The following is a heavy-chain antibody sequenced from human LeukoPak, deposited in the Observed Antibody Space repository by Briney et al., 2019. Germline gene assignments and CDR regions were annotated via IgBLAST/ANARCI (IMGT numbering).Heavy chain of an antibody. CDR3: ARDVSHCSGGSCYSFLDY. CDR1: GYTFTSYG. V-gene: IGHV1-18*01. CDR2: ISPYNGNT. J-gene: IGHJ4*02. D-gene: IGHD2-15*01. Sequence: ASVKVSCKASGYTFTSYGISWVRQAPGQGLEWMGWISPYNGNTNYAQKLQGRVTMTTDTSTSTAYVELRSLRSDDTALYYCARDVSHCSGGSCYSFLDYWGQGTLVTVSS.